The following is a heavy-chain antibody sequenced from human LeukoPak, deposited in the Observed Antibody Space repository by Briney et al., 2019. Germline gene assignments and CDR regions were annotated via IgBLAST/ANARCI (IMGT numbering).Heavy chain of an antibody. Sequence: GESLKISGKGSGYSFTSYWIGWVRQTPGKGLEWMGFIYPGDSDSRYSPSFQGQVTISADKSTSTAYLQWSSLKASDTAMYYCARRLYSSSSYFDYWGQGTLVTVSS. CDR2: IYPGDSDS. CDR1: GYSFTSYW. D-gene: IGHD6-6*01. J-gene: IGHJ4*02. CDR3: ARRLYSSSSYFDY. V-gene: IGHV5-51*01.